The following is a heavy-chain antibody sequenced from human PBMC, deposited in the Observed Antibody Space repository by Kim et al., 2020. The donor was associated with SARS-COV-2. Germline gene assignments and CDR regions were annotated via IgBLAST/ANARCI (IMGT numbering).Heavy chain of an antibody. D-gene: IGHD4-4*01. CDR3: AREGTGVTAYGMDV. Sequence: YNPSLKSRVTISIDTSKNHFSLNVTSVTAADTAVYYCAREGTGVTAYGMDVWGQGTTVIVSS. V-gene: IGHV4-61*03. J-gene: IGHJ6*02.